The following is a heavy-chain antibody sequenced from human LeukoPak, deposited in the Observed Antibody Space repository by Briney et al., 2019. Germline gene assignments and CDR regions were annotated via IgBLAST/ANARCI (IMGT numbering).Heavy chain of an antibody. CDR1: GGSISSYY. D-gene: IGHD2-2*01. CDR2: IYYSEST. V-gene: IGHV4-59*01. J-gene: IGHJ6*03. CDR3: TASRYCSSTSCHPLDYYYYYMDV. Sequence: SETLSLTCTVSGGSISSYYWSWIRQPPGKGLEWIGYIYYSESTNYNPSLKSRVTISVDTSKNQFSLKLSSVTAADTAVYYCTASRYCSSTSCHPLDYYYYYMDVWGKGTTVTVSS.